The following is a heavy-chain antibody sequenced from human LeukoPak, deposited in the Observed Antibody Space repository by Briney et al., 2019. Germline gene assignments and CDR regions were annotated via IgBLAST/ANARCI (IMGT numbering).Heavy chain of an antibody. CDR2: INPNSGGT. Sequence: ASVKVSCKASGYTFTGYYMHWVRQAPGQGLEWMGWINPNSGGTNYAQKIQGRVTLTTDTSTSTAYMELRSLRSDDTAVYYCARAAYMIGAFDIWGQGTMVTVSS. J-gene: IGHJ3*02. CDR3: ARAAYMIGAFDI. D-gene: IGHD3-16*01. V-gene: IGHV1-2*02. CDR1: GYTFTGYY.